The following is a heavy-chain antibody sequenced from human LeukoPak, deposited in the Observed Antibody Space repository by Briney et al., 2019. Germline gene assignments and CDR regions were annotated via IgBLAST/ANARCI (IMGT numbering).Heavy chain of an antibody. D-gene: IGHD1-26*01. Sequence: SETLSLTCAVSGGTFSGYYWSWIRQPPGKGLEWIGEINHSGSTNYNPSLKSRVTISVDTSKNQFSLKLSSVTAADTAVYYCARGGVGATTLGYRGQGTLVTVSS. CDR2: INHSGST. V-gene: IGHV4-34*01. CDR3: ARGGVGATTLGY. J-gene: IGHJ4*02. CDR1: GGTFSGYY.